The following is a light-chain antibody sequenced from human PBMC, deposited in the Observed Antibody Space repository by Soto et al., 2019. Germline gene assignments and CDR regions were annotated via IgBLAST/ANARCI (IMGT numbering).Light chain of an antibody. CDR3: CAYAGGPFV. J-gene: IGLJ1*01. V-gene: IGLV2-11*01. CDR1: SGDVGGYDY. CDR2: DVT. Sequence: QPALTQPRSVSGSPGQSVTISCTGTSGDVGGYDYVSWYQQHPDKAPKLLLYDVTKRPSGVPDRFSGSKSGNTASLTVSGLQAEDEADYYCCAYAGGPFVFGTGTKLTVL.